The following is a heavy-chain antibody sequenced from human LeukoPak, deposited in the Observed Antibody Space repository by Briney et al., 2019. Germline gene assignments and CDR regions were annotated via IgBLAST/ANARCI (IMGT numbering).Heavy chain of an antibody. CDR3: ASGSGAPAYYVNPFDY. V-gene: IGHV3-21*01. CDR1: GFTFSSYS. D-gene: IGHD3-10*02. CDR2: ISSSSGSI. Sequence: GGSLRLSCAASGFTFSSYSMTWVRQAPGKGLEWVSSISSSSGSIYYADSVKGRFTISRDNAKDSLYLQMNCLRAEDTAVYFCASGSGAPAYYVNPFDYWGQGTLVTVSS. J-gene: IGHJ4*02.